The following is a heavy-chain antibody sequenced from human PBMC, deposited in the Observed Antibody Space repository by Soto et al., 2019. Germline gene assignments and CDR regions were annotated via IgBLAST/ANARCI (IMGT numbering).Heavy chain of an antibody. CDR1: GGSISSGEYY. Sequence: QVQLQESGPGLVKPSQTLSLTCTVSGGSISSGEYYWSWIRQHPGKGLEWIGYIYYTESTYYNPSLKSRVIISVDTSKNQFSLHLSFVTAADTAVYYWAGGWSGSYQNYYYYYMDVWGKGTTVTVSS. J-gene: IGHJ6*03. D-gene: IGHD3-3*01. V-gene: IGHV4-31*03. CDR3: AGGWSGSYQNYYYYYMDV. CDR2: IYYTEST.